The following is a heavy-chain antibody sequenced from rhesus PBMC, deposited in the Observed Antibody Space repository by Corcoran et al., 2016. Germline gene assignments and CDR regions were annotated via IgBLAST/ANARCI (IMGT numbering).Heavy chain of an antibody. D-gene: IGHD1-1*01. V-gene: IGHV4-165*01. CDR1: GGSFSGYY. Sequence: QVQLQESGPGLAKPSETLSLTCAVSGGSFSGYYWGWIRQPPGKGLEWIGYISGSSGSTDYNPSLKSRVTISADTSKNQFSLKMSSVTAADTAVYYCARGWDWNYSRTFDYWGQGVLVTVSS. J-gene: IGHJ4*01. CDR3: ARGWDWNYSRTFDY. CDR2: ISGSSGST.